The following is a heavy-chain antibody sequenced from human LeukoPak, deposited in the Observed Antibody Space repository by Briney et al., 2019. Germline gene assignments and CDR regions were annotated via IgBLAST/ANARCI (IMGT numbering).Heavy chain of an antibody. CDR1: GFTFSSYA. J-gene: IGHJ4*02. D-gene: IGHD6-13*01. Sequence: GGSLRLSCAASGFTFSSYAMSWVRQAPGKGLEWVSAISGSGGSTYYADSVKGRFTISRDNSKNTLYLQMNSLRAEDTAVYYCANFIQLSSSSWPGDEDYWGQGTLVTVSS. V-gene: IGHV3-23*01. CDR2: ISGSGGST. CDR3: ANFIQLSSSSWPGDEDY.